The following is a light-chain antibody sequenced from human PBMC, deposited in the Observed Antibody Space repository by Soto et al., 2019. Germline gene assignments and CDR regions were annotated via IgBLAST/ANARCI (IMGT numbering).Light chain of an antibody. CDR3: PQYGSSPPIT. J-gene: IGKJ4*01. CDR1: QSVSSRY. Sequence: EIVLTQSPGTLSLSPGERATLSCRASQSVSSRYLACYQQKPGQAPRLLIYGASSRATGIPDRFSGSGSRKDFTLTISRLEPEDFTVHYCPQYGSSPPITFGGGQEVEIK. V-gene: IGKV3-20*01. CDR2: GAS.